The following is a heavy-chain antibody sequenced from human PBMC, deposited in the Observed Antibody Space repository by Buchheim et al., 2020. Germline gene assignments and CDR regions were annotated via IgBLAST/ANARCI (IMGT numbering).Heavy chain of an antibody. J-gene: IGHJ6*02. Sequence: QVQLVESGGGVVQPGRSLRLSCAASGFTFSSYGMHWVRQAPGKGLEWVAVISYDGSNKYYADSVKGRFTISRGNFKNTVFLQMNSQRAEDTAVYYCAKDPYYSSSWLYYYYGMDVWGQGTT. D-gene: IGHD6-13*01. CDR2: ISYDGSNK. V-gene: IGHV3-30*18. CDR3: AKDPYYSSSWLYYYYGMDV. CDR1: GFTFSSYG.